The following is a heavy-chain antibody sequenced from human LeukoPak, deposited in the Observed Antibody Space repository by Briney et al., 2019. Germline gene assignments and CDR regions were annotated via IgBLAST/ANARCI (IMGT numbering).Heavy chain of an antibody. CDR1: GFTFSTYA. CDR3: AKASTVLKPIDS. CDR2: ISPIGSRR. D-gene: IGHD1-14*01. Sequence: HPGGSLRLSCAAPGFTFSTYAMNWVRQAPGKGLEWVSAISPIGSRRYYADSVKGRFTISRDNSKTTLYLQMNSLRAGDTAIYYCAKASTVLKPIDSWGQGTLVTVSS. J-gene: IGHJ4*02. V-gene: IGHV3-23*01.